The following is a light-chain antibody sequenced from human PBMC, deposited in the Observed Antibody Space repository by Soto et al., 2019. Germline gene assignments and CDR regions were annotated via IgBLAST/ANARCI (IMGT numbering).Light chain of an antibody. CDR2: DAS. CDR3: QQRSNWPWT. V-gene: IGKV3-11*01. CDR1: QSVSSY. J-gene: IGKJ1*01. Sequence: EIVLTQSPTTLSLSPRERATLXXRASQSVSSYLAWYQQKPGQAPRXIIYDASNRATGTPARFSGSGSGTDFTLTISSLEPEDFALYYCQQRSNWPWTFGQGTKVDIK.